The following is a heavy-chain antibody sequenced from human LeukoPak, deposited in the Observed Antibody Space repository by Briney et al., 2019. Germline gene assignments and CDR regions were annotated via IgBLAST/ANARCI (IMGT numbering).Heavy chain of an antibody. CDR3: AKKKNILTGLDYFDY. Sequence: GGSLRLSCAASGLTFSTYTMSWVRQAPGKGLEWVSAISGSGGSTYYADSVKGRFTISRDNSKNTLYLQMNSLRAEDTAVYYCAKKKNILTGLDYFDYWGQGTLVTVSS. D-gene: IGHD3-9*01. CDR1: GLTFSTYT. J-gene: IGHJ4*02. V-gene: IGHV3-23*01. CDR2: ISGSGGST.